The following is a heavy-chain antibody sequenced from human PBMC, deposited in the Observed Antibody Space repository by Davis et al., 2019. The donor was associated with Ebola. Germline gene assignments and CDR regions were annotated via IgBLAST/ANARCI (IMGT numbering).Heavy chain of an antibody. Sequence: AASVKVSCKASGGTFSSYAISWVRQAPGQRLEWMGWINAGNGNTKYSQKFQGRVTITRDTSASTAYMELSSLRSEDTAVYYCARGWSSWYNWFDPWGQGTLVTVSS. J-gene: IGHJ5*02. CDR3: ARGWSSWYNWFDP. D-gene: IGHD6-13*01. V-gene: IGHV1-3*01. CDR2: INAGNGNT. CDR1: GGTFSSYA.